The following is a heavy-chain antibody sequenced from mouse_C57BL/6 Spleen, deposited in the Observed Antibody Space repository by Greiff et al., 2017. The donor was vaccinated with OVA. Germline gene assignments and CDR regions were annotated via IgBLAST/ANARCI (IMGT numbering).Heavy chain of an antibody. CDR1: GYTFTSYW. D-gene: IGHD1-2*01. J-gene: IGHJ2*01. Sequence: QVQLQQSGAELVRPGSSVKLSCKASGYTFTSYWMHWVKQRPIQGLEWIGNIDPSDSETHYNQKFKDKATLTVDKSSSTAYMQLSSLTSEDSAVYYCARHYSARNYFDYWGQGTTLTVSS. CDR3: ARHYSARNYFDY. CDR2: IDPSDSET. V-gene: IGHV1-52*01.